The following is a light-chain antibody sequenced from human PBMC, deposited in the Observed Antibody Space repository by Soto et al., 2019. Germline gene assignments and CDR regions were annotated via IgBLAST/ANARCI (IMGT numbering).Light chain of an antibody. CDR2: DAS. Sequence: DIQMTQSPSSLSASVGDRVTITCRASQSISTSLCWFQQKPGRAPKLLISDASTLQSGVPSRFSGSGFGTDVTLTISSLPPEDFAAYYCLQTYTVPRTFCQGTNLDIK. V-gene: IGKV1-39*01. J-gene: IGKJ2*01. CDR1: QSISTS. CDR3: LQTYTVPRT.